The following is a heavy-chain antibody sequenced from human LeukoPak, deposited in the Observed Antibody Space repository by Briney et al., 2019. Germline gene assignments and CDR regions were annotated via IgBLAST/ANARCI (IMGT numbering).Heavy chain of an antibody. CDR2: ISSSSSYI. V-gene: IGHV3-21*01. Sequence: GGSLRLSCAASGFTFNSYSMNWVRQAPGKGVEWVSSISSSSSYIYYADSVKGRFTISRDNAKNSLYLQMNSLRAEDTAVYYCARDHQTGYSSGVDAFDIWGQGTMVTVSS. J-gene: IGHJ3*02. CDR3: ARDHQTGYSSGVDAFDI. D-gene: IGHD6-19*01. CDR1: GFTFNSYS.